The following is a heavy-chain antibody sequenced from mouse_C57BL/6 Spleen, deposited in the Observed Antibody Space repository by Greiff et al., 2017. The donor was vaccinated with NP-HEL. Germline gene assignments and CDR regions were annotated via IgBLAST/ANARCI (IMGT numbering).Heavy chain of an antibody. Sequence: DVKLVESGGGLVKPGGSLKLSCAASGFTFSDYGMHWVRQSPEKGLEWVAYISSGSSTIYYADTVKGRFTISRDNAKNTLFLQMTSLRSEDTAMYYGARPLSAGVFAYWGQGTLVTGPA. CDR3: ARPLSAGVFAY. CDR2: ISSGSSTI. J-gene: IGHJ3*01. CDR1: GFTFSDYG. V-gene: IGHV5-17*01. D-gene: IGHD4-1*01.